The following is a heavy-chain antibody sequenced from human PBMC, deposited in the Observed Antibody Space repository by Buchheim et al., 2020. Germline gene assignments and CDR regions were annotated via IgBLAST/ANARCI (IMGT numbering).Heavy chain of an antibody. Sequence: QVQLVESGGGVVQPGRSLRLSCAASGFTFSSRGMHWVRQAPGKGLEWVAHITHDGSKKYYADSVKGRFTVYRDTPRNTLFLQMNNLRTEDTAVYYCTSSNPPDYWGQGT. CDR2: ITHDGSKK. CDR3: TSSNPPDY. V-gene: IGHV3-30*03. J-gene: IGHJ4*02. D-gene: IGHD4-11*01. CDR1: GFTFSSRG.